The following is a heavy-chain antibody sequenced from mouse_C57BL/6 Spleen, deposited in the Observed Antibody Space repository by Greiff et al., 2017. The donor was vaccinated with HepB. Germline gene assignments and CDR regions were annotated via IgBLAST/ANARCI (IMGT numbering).Heavy chain of an antibody. Sequence: EVQVVESGPGLVKPSQSLSLTCSVTGYSITSGYYWNWIRQFPGNKLEWMGYISYDGSNNYNPSLKNRISITRDTSKNQFFLKLNSVTTEDTATYYCARGGVTTGFGFDYWGQGTTLTVSS. J-gene: IGHJ2*01. CDR1: GYSITSGYY. CDR2: ISYDGSN. D-gene: IGHD2-2*01. CDR3: ARGGVTTGFGFDY. V-gene: IGHV3-6*01.